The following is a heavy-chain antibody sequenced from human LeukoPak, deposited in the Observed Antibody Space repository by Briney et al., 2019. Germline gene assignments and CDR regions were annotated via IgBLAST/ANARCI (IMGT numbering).Heavy chain of an antibody. D-gene: IGHD3-3*01. Sequence: GGSLRLSCAASGFTFSSYGMHWVRQAPGKGLEWVAVIWYDGSNKYYADSVKGRFTISRDNSKNTLYLQMNSLRAEDTAVYYCAREYYDFWSGSPELGYWGQGTLVTVSS. CDR1: GFTFSSYG. CDR3: AREYYDFWSGSPELGY. V-gene: IGHV3-33*08. CDR2: IWYDGSNK. J-gene: IGHJ4*02.